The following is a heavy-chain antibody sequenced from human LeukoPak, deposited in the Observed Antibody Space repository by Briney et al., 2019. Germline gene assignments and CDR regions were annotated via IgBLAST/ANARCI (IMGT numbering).Heavy chain of an antibody. D-gene: IGHD6-13*01. CDR2: IYYSGST. CDR1: GGSISSHY. Sequence: SETLSLTCTVSGGSISSHYWSWIRQPPGKGLEWIGCIYYSGSTNYNPSLKSRVTISVDTSKNQFSLKLSSVTAADTAVYYCARVIAAAGRIREYYFDYWGQGTLVTVSS. CDR3: ARVIAAAGRIREYYFDY. J-gene: IGHJ4*02. V-gene: IGHV4-59*11.